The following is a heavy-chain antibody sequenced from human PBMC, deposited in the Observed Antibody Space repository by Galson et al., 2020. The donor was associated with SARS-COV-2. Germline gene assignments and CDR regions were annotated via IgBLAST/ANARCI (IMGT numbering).Heavy chain of an antibody. CDR2: FDPEDGET. CDR3: ATVAAAPLRGSYYYYYYGMDV. D-gene: IGHD3-16*01. Sequence: ASVKVSCKVSGYTLTELSMHWVRQAPGKGLEWMGGFDPEDGETIYAQKFQGRVTMTEDTSTDTAYMELSSLRSEDTAVYYCATVAAAPLRGSYYYYYYGMDVWGQGTTVTFSS. J-gene: IGHJ6*02. CDR1: GYTLTELS. V-gene: IGHV1-24*01.